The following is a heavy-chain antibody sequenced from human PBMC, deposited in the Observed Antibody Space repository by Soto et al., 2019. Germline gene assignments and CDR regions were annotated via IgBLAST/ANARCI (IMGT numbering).Heavy chain of an antibody. CDR2: ISGYNGNT. CDR1: GYSFHTYA. J-gene: IGHJ6*02. CDR3: AREYGMDV. V-gene: IGHV1-18*01. Sequence: ASVKVSCKASGYSFHTYAISWVRQAPGQGLEWVGWISGYNGNTNYAEKFQGRVTLTTDTSTRTAFMELRGLTSDDTAVYYCAREYGMDVWGQGTTVTVSS.